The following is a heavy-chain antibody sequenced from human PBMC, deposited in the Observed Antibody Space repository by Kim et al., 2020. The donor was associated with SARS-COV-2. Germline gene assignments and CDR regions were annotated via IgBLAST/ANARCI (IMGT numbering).Heavy chain of an antibody. D-gene: IGHD5-18*01. CDR3: ARILRGGTAMVDSVSFVDY. V-gene: IGHV4-39*01. Sequence: SRVTISVDTSKNQFSLKLSSVTAADTAVYYCARILRGGTAMVDSVSFVDYWGQGTLVTVSS. J-gene: IGHJ4*02.